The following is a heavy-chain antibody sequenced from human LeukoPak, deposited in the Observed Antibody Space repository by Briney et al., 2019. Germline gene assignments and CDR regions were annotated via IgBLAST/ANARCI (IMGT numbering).Heavy chain of an antibody. J-gene: IGHJ5*02. Sequence: GSSVKVSCKASGGTFSSYAISWVRQATGQGLEWMGWMNPNSGNTGYAQKFQGRVTMTRNTSISTAYMELSSLRSEDTAVYYCARRRVGFDPWGQGTLVTVSS. CDR3: ARRRVGFDP. CDR2: MNPNSGNT. V-gene: IGHV1-8*02. D-gene: IGHD2-15*01. CDR1: GGTFSSYA.